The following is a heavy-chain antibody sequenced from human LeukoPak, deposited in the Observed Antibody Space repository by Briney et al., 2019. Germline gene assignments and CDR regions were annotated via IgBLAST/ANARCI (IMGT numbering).Heavy chain of an antibody. J-gene: IGHJ4*02. D-gene: IGHD3-10*01. V-gene: IGHV5-51*01. CDR1: YTFTNYW. CDR3: ARGRGGTVRGTFDY. CDR2: IYLGDSDT. Sequence: GETLKISCKGYTFTNYWIGWVRQMPGKGLEWMGSIYLGDSDTRYSPSFQGQVTISADNSISTAYLQLSTLKASDTAIYYCARGRGGTVRGTFDYWGQGTLVTVSS.